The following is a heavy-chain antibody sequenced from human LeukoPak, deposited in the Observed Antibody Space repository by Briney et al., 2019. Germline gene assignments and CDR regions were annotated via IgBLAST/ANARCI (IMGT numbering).Heavy chain of an antibody. J-gene: IGHJ4*02. CDR2: ISGSGRGGRT. CDR3: AKSGLNRFDY. V-gene: IGHV3-23*01. D-gene: IGHD2-15*01. Sequence: GGSLRLSCATSGFTFNTYAMSWVRQAPGKGLEWVSNISGSGRGGRTYYADSVKGRFTISRDNSKNTLYLQMSSLRAEDTAVYYCAKSGLNRFDYWGQGTLVTVSS. CDR1: GFTFNTYA.